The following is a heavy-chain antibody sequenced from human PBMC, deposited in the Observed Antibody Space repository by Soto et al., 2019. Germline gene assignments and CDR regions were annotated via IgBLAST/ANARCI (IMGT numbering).Heavy chain of an antibody. CDR3: ARHQNPDFWSGLDYYYYYYYMDV. J-gene: IGHJ6*03. Sequence: QVQLQESGPGLVKPSETLSLTCTVSGGSISSYYWSWIRQPPGKGLEWIGYIYYSGSTNYNPSLRSLVTISLDTSKTQFSLKLSSVTAADTAVYYCARHQNPDFWSGLDYYYYYYYMDVWGKGTTVTVSS. CDR1: GGSISSYY. V-gene: IGHV4-59*08. CDR2: IYYSGST. D-gene: IGHD3-3*01.